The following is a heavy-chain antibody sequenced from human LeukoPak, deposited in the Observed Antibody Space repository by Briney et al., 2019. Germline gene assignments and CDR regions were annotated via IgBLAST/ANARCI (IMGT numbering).Heavy chain of an antibody. V-gene: IGHV1-2*02. J-gene: IGHJ4*02. CDR3: ARVANEGGYYFDY. D-gene: IGHD1-1*01. Sequence: ASVKVSCKASGYTFTGYYMHWVRQAPGQGLEWMGWINPNSGGTNYAQKFQGRVTMTRDTSISTAYMELSRLRSDDTAVYYCARVANEGGYYFDYWGQGTLVTVSS. CDR2: INPNSGGT. CDR1: GYTFTGYY.